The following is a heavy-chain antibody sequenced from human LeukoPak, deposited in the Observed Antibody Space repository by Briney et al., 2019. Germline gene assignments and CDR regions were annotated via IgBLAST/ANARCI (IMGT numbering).Heavy chain of an antibody. Sequence: ASVKVSCKASGGTFSSYAISWVRQDPGQRLEWMGWISAYNGNTNYAQKLQGRVTMTTDTSTSTAYMELRSLRSDDTAVYYCARVLSPHYYDSSGYGDGAFDIWGQGTMVTVSS. CDR3: ARVLSPHYYDSSGYGDGAFDI. J-gene: IGHJ3*02. CDR2: ISAYNGNT. D-gene: IGHD3-22*01. CDR1: GGTFSSYA. V-gene: IGHV1-18*01.